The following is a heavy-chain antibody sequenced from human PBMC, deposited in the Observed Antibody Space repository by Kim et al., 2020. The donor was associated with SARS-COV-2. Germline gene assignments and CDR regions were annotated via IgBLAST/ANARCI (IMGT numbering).Heavy chain of an antibody. Sequence: ASVKVSCKASGYTFTSYAMHWVRQAPGQRLEWMGWINAGNGNTKYSQKFQGRVTITRDTSASTAYMELSSLRSEDTAVYYCARDPRYSGSYHSPPPWFDPWGQGTLVTVSS. CDR3: ARDPRYSGSYHSPPPWFDP. CDR1: GYTFTSYA. V-gene: IGHV1-3*01. D-gene: IGHD1-26*01. CDR2: INAGNGNT. J-gene: IGHJ5*02.